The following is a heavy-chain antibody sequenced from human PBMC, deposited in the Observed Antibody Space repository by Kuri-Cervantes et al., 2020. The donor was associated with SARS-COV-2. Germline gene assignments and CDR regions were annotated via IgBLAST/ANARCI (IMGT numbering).Heavy chain of an antibody. D-gene: IGHD6-6*01. Sequence: GSLRLSCTVSGGSISSSSYYWGWIRQPPGKGLEWIGSIYYSGSTYYNPSLKSRVTISVDTSKNQFSLKLSSVTAAGTAVYYCARGPRWSIAASFDYWGQGTLVTVSS. CDR1: GGSISSSSYY. V-gene: IGHV4-39*01. J-gene: IGHJ4*02. CDR3: ARGPRWSIAASFDY. CDR2: IYYSGST.